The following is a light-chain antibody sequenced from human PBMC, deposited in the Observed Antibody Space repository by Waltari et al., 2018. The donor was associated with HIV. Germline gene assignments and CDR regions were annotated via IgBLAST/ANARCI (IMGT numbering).Light chain of an antibody. CDR2: RAS. CDR3: QQYFSLPVT. J-gene: IGKJ4*01. V-gene: IGKV4-1*01. CDR1: RTVFYNVNNLDY. Sequence: DIVLTQSPDSLAVSLGERATISCWPSRTVFYNVNNLDYLAWYQQKRGQPPKLLIYRASTCAPGVSDRFSGSGAGTNFSLTIASLQADDLAEYYCQQYFSLPVTFGAGTKVE.